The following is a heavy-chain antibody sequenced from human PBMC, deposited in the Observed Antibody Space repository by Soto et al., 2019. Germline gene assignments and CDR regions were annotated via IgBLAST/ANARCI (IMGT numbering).Heavy chain of an antibody. CDR2: IYYSGRT. V-gene: IGHV4-30-4*01. CDR3: VRDVDSTVLKPNDAFGI. Sequence: QVQLQESGPGLVKPSQTLSLTCTVSGDSIFGGDYYWSWIRQPPGKGLQWVGSIYYSGRTYYNPSLESRVAISVDTSQNQFSLRLSSVTAADTAVYFCVRDVDSTVLKPNDAFGIWGQGTMVTVSS. J-gene: IGHJ3*02. CDR1: GDSIFGGDYY. D-gene: IGHD1-1*01.